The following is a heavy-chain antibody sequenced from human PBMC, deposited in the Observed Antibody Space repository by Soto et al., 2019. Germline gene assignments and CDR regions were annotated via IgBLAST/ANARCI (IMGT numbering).Heavy chain of an antibody. Sequence: QVQLVQSGAEVKKPGASVKVSCKASGYTFTSYGISWVRQAPGQGLEWMGWISAYNVNTNYAQKLQGRVTMTTDTSPSTADMELRTMRCDDTAVHYCARDGYYGSSGYRSAFDYWGQGTMVTVSS. CDR1: GYTFTSYG. D-gene: IGHD3-22*01. V-gene: IGHV1-18*01. CDR3: ARDGYYGSSGYRSAFDY. J-gene: IGHJ4*02. CDR2: ISAYNVNT.